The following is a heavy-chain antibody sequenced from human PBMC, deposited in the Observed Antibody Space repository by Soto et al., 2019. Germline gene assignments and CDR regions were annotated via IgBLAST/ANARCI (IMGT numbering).Heavy chain of an antibody. CDR1: GFIFTSYA. CDR2: ISNSGGST. Sequence: EVQLLESGGGLVQPGGSLRLSCAASGFIFTSYAMSWVRQAPGKGLEWVSGISNSGGSTDYADSVKGRFFISRDNSKNTLYLQRNSLRAEDTAVYYCARSGWHDAFDIWGQGTMVTVSS. J-gene: IGHJ3*02. D-gene: IGHD6-19*01. CDR3: ARSGWHDAFDI. V-gene: IGHV3-23*01.